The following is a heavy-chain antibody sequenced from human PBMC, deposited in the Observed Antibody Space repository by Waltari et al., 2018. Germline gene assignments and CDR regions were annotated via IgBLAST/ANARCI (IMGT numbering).Heavy chain of an antibody. V-gene: IGHV1-2*02. CDR2: IDPKTGDT. Sequence: QVQLVQSGADVKKPGASVKVPCKASGYPSIGSHIHWVRQAPGQGLEWVGGIDPKTGDTTYAQEFQGRVTMTRDTPSTTVYVEVSSLRSDDTAIYFCARDLGYSYGSYYFDYWGQGAQVTVSS. D-gene: IGHD5-18*01. CDR1: GYPSIGSH. CDR3: ARDLGYSYGSYYFDY. J-gene: IGHJ4*02.